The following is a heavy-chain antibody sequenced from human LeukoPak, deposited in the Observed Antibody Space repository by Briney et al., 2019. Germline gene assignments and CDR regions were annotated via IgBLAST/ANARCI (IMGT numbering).Heavy chain of an antibody. CDR1: GGTFSSYA. Sequence: SVKVSCKASGGTFSSYAISWVRQAPGQGLEWMGGIIPIFGTANYAQKFQGRVTITADESTSTAYMELSSLRSEDTAVYYCARESYYDSSGYYYVHYYYGMDVWGQGTTVTVSS. CDR3: ARESYYDSSGYYYVHYYYGMDV. CDR2: IIPIFGTA. J-gene: IGHJ6*02. V-gene: IGHV1-69*13. D-gene: IGHD3-22*01.